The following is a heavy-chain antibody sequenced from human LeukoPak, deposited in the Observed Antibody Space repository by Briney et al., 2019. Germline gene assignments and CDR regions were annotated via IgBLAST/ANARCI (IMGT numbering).Heavy chain of an antibody. V-gene: IGHV4-59*08. CDR3: AGSVAGTLSEHFQH. J-gene: IGHJ1*01. CDR1: GGSVSSYF. D-gene: IGHD6-19*01. CDR2: IYYSGST. Sequence: PSETLSLTCTVSGGSVSSYFWSWIRQPPGKGLEWMGYIYYSGSTNHNPSLKSRATISIDPSKNQISLKVPSVTAADTAVYYCAGSVAGTLSEHFQHWGQGTLVSVSS.